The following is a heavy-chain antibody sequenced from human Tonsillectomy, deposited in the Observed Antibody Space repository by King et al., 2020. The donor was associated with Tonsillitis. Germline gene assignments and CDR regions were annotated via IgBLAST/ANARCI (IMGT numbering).Heavy chain of an antibody. V-gene: IGHV3-30*03. D-gene: IGHD2-21*02. J-gene: IGHJ4*02. CDR3: ATACDGGDCYSNY. CDR1: KFTFNKYG. CDR2: ISYDGSYK. Sequence: VQLVESGGGVVQPGRSLRLSCAASKFTFNKYGMHWVRQAPGKGLEWVTFISYDGSYKYYADSVEGRFTISRDNSKNTLFLQMNSLRAEDTAVYYCATACDGGDCYSNYWGQGTLVTVSS.